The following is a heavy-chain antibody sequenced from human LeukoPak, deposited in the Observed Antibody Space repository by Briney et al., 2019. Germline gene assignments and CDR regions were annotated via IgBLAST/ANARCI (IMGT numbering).Heavy chain of an antibody. V-gene: IGHV1-3*03. D-gene: IGHD6-19*01. J-gene: IGHJ6*03. CDR1: GYTFTIYA. CDR3: ARGRAVAVYYMDV. Sequence: GASVKVSCKASGYTFTIYAMHWVRQPPGQRHERMGWINAGNGNTKYSQEFQGRVTITRDTSASTAYMELSSLRSEDMAVYYCARGRAVAVYYMDVWGKGTTVTVSS. CDR2: INAGNGNT.